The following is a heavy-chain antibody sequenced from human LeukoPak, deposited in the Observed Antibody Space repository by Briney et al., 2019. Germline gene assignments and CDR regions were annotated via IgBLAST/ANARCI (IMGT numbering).Heavy chain of an antibody. CDR1: GGSISSSSYY. V-gene: IGHV4-39*01. Sequence: SETLSLTCTVSGGSISSSSYYWGWIRQPPGKGLEWIGSIYYSGSTYYNPSLKSRVTISVDTSKNQFSLKLSSVTAADTAVYYCARGYQLLYERPEFDPWGQGTLVTVSS. CDR3: ARGYQLLYERPEFDP. CDR2: IYYSGST. J-gene: IGHJ5*02. D-gene: IGHD2-2*02.